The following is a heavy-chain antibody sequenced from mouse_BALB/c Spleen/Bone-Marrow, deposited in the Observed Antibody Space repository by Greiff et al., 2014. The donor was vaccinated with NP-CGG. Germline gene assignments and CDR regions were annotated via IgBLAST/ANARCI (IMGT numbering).Heavy chain of an antibody. CDR1: GYTFTSYV. Sequence: EVQLQQSGPELVKPGASVKMSCKASGYTFTSYVMHWVKQKPGQGLEWIGYINPYNDGTKYNEKFKGKAILTSDKSSSTAYMELSSLTSEDSAVYYCARPGGNYVLYAMDYWGQGTSVTVSS. J-gene: IGHJ4*01. D-gene: IGHD2-1*01. V-gene: IGHV1-14*01. CDR2: INPYNDGT. CDR3: ARPGGNYVLYAMDY.